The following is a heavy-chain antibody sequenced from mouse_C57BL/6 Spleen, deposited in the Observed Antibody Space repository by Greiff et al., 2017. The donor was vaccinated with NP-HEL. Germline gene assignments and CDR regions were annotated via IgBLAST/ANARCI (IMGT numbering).Heavy chain of an antibody. V-gene: IGHV1-20*01. CDR2: INPYNGDT. Sequence: EVQLQQSGPELVKPGDSVKISCKASGYSFTGYFMNWVMQSHGKSLEWIGRINPYNGDTFYNQKFKGKATLTVDKSSSTAHMELRSLTSEDSAVYYCARDDYDEGGNYFDYWGQGTTLTVSS. D-gene: IGHD2-4*01. CDR3: ARDDYDEGGNYFDY. CDR1: GYSFTGYF. J-gene: IGHJ2*01.